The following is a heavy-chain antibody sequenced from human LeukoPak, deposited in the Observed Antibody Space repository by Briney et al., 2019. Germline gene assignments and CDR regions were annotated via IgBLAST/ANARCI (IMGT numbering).Heavy chain of an antibody. V-gene: IGHV4-59*01. J-gene: IGHJ3*02. Sequence: KPSETLSLTCTVSGGSISSYYWSWIRQPPGKGLEWIGYIYYSGSTNYNPSLKSRVTISVDTSKNQFSLKLSSVTAADTAVYYCARDRGSSWYLAFDIWGQGTMVTVSS. CDR2: IYYSGST. CDR1: GGSISSYY. CDR3: ARDRGSSWYLAFDI. D-gene: IGHD6-13*01.